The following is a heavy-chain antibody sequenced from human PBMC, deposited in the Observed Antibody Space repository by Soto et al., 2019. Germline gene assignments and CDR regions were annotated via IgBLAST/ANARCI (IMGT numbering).Heavy chain of an antibody. J-gene: IGHJ5*01. V-gene: IGHV4-39*01. D-gene: IGHD2-15*01. CDR3: GRVVEGATRHPDFDS. Sequence: SETLSLTCAVSGVSIHNSHSFWGWIRQPPGKGLEFIGSMYYSGGANYNPSLKSRVTISLDTSKNQFSLTVNSVTAADTAIYYCGRVVEGATRHPDFDSWGQGTLVTVSS. CDR2: MYYSGGA. CDR1: GVSIHNSHSF.